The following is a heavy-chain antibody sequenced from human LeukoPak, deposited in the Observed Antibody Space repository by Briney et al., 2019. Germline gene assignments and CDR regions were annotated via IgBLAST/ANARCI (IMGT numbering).Heavy chain of an antibody. CDR1: VYTVSINY. CDR3: ARFLGRITISGVVPYGMDV. D-gene: IGHD3-3*01. Sequence: GGSLRLSCAASVYTVSINYMTWVRQAPGKGLEWVSLIYSAGGTYYTDSVKGRFTISRHSSKNTLYLQMNSLRGEDTAVYYCARFLGRITISGVVPYGMDVRGQGTTVTVSS. CDR2: IYSAGGT. V-gene: IGHV3-53*04. J-gene: IGHJ6*02.